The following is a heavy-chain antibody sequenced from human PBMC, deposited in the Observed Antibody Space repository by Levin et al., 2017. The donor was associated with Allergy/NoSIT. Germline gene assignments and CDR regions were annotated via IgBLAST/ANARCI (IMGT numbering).Heavy chain of an antibody. CDR1: GGSISNGDFY. Sequence: SETLSLTCTVSGGSISNGDFYWSWIRQPPGKGLEWIGYIYYTGSTYYNPSLKSRVTFSVDTSKNQFSLKLTSVTAEDTAVYYCARGRDGYDYEYYFDYWGQGTLVTVSS. J-gene: IGHJ4*02. D-gene: IGHD5-24*01. CDR3: ARGRDGYDYEYYFDY. CDR2: IYYTGST. V-gene: IGHV4-30-4*01.